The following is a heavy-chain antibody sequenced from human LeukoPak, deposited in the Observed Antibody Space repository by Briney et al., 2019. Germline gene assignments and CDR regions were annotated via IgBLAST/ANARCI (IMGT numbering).Heavy chain of an antibody. CDR2: SRNKVDNYAT. CDR3: AKALGDYGSLYYFDY. Sequence: GRSLRLSCAAAGFTFSDHYMDWVRQAPGEGLEWIGRSRNKVDNYATEYAASVKGRFTISRDESKNSLYLQMNSLRAEDTAVYYCAKALGDYGSLYYFDYWGQGTLVTVSS. V-gene: IGHV3-72*01. CDR1: GFTFSDHY. D-gene: IGHD4-17*01. J-gene: IGHJ4*02.